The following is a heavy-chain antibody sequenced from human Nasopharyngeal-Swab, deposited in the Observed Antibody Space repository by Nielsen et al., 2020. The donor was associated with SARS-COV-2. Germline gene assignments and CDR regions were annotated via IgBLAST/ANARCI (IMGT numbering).Heavy chain of an antibody. V-gene: IGHV3-23*01. CDR2: ISGSGGST. J-gene: IGHJ4*02. Sequence: WIRQPPGKGLEWVSAISGSGGSTYYADSVKGRFTISRDNSKNTLYLQMNSLRAEGTAVYYCAKDRVGGYYDFWSGQYEYYFDYWGQGTLVTVSS. CDR3: AKDRVGGYYDFWSGQYEYYFDY. D-gene: IGHD3-3*01.